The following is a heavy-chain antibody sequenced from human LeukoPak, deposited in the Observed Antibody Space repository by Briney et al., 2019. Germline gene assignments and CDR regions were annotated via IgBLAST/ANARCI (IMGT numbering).Heavy chain of an antibody. CDR2: INVDNGDT. CDR1: GYTFTSYV. J-gene: IGHJ4*02. V-gene: IGHV1-3*01. CDR3: AVKEASVSRLDY. Sequence: ASVKLSCKTSGYTFTSYVMHWVRLAPGQGLEWMGWINVDNGDTYYSQRLQGRVTMSTDTSASTGYMELNSLRSEDTAVYYCAVKEASVSRLDYWGQGTLVTVSS.